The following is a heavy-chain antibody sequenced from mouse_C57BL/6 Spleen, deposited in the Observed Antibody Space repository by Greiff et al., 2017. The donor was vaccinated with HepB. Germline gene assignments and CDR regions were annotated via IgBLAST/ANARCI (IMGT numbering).Heavy chain of an antibody. Sequence: LKVSGPELVKPGASVKISCKASGYTFTDYYMNWVKQSHGKSLEWIGDINPNNGGTSYNQKFKGKATLTVDKSSSTAYMELRSLTSEDSAVYYCARRTGVAWFAYWGQGTLVTVSA. J-gene: IGHJ3*01. V-gene: IGHV1-26*01. CDR1: GYTFTDYY. CDR2: INPNNGGT. CDR3: ARRTGVAWFAY. D-gene: IGHD1-1*02.